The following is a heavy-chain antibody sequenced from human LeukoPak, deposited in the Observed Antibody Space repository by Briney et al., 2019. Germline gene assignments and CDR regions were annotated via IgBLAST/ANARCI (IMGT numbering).Heavy chain of an antibody. D-gene: IGHD1-1*01. CDR1: GFMFSSNW. J-gene: IGHJ4*02. CDR2: IKEDGTET. V-gene: IGHV3-7*03. CDR3: AKEGRSLQTY. Sequence: RSGGSLRLSCAASGFMFSSNWMSWVRLAPGKGLEWVANIKEDGTETYYVDSEKGRFTISRDNAKNSLYLQMNSLRVEDTAVYYCAKEGRSLQTYWGQGTLVTVSS.